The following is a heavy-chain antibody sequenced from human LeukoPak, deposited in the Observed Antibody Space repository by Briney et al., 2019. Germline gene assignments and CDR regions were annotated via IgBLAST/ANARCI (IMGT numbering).Heavy chain of an antibody. CDR2: IIPILGIA. D-gene: IGHD4-17*01. V-gene: IGHV1-69*04. J-gene: IGHJ4*02. Sequence: SVKVSCKASGGTFSSYAISWVRQAPGQGLEWMGRIIPILGIANYAQKFQGRVTITADKSTSAAYMELSSLRSEDTAVYYCARDFTPYGPYGDNLDYWGQGTLVTVSS. CDR3: ARDFTPYGPYGDNLDY. CDR1: GGTFSSYA.